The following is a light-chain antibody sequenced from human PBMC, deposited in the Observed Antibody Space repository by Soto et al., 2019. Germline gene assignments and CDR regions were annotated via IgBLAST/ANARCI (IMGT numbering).Light chain of an antibody. V-gene: IGKV3-11*01. CDR1: QSVSTY. CDR3: QHRRNWPRLA. CDR2: DAS. J-gene: IGKJ4*01. Sequence: EIVLTQSPATLSLSPGERATLSCRASQSVSTYLAWYEQKPGQAPRLLIYDASNRATGIPARFTGSGSGTDFTLTISRLEPEDFAVYYCQHRRNWPRLAFGGGTKVYIK.